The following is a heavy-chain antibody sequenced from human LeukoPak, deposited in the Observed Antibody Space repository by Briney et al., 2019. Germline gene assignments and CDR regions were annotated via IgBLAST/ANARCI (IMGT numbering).Heavy chain of an antibody. CDR2: IYWSGST. CDR1: GGSIGSYY. J-gene: IGHJ4*02. V-gene: IGHV4-59*01. CDR3: ARGGDRYNYLDY. Sequence: SETLSLTCTVSGGSIGSYYWSWIRQPPGRGREWIGYIYWSGSTNYNPSLKSRVTISVDTSKNQFSLKLSSVTAADTAVFYCARGGDRYNYLDYWGQGTLVTVSS. D-gene: IGHD3-10*01.